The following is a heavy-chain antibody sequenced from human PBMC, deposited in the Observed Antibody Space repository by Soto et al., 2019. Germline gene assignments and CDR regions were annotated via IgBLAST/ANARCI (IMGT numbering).Heavy chain of an antibody. V-gene: IGHV4-34*01. D-gene: IGHD2-15*01. J-gene: IGHJ4*02. CDR2: INHSGST. Sequence: SETLSLTCAVYGGSFSGYYWSWIRQPPGKGLEWIGEINHSGSTNYNPSLKSRVTISVDTSKNQFSLKLSSVTAADTAVYYCARGQILGGVGYWGQGTLVTVSS. CDR3: ARGQILGGVGY. CDR1: GGSFSGYY.